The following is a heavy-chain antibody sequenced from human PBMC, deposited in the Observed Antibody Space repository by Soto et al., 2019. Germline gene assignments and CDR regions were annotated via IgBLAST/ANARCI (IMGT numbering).Heavy chain of an antibody. CDR1: GYTFTSYY. CDR2: INPSGGST. V-gene: IGHV1-46*03. Sequence: ASVKVSCKASGYTFTSYYMHWVRQAPGQGLEWMGIINPSGGSTSYAQKFQGRLTMTRDTSTSTVYMELSSLRSEDTAVYFCARDHYGSGSYWDAFDIWGQGTTVTVS. D-gene: IGHD3-10*01. J-gene: IGHJ3*02. CDR3: ARDHYGSGSYWDAFDI.